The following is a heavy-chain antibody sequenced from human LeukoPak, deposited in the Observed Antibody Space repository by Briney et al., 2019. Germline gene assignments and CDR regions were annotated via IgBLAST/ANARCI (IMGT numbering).Heavy chain of an antibody. CDR2: IKQDGSEK. CDR1: GFTFSSYW. J-gene: IGHJ6*03. V-gene: IGHV3-7*01. CDR3: ARDGITMVRGGWSSYYYYMDV. Sequence: GGSLRLSCAASGFTFSSYWMSWVRQALGKGLEWVANIKQDGSEKYYVDSVKGRFTISRDNAKNSLYLQMNSLRAEDTAVYYCARDGITMVRGGWSSYYYYMDVWGKGTTVTISS. D-gene: IGHD3-10*01.